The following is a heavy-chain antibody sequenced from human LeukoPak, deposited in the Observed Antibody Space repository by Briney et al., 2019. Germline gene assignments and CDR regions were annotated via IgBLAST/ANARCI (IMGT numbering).Heavy chain of an antibody. D-gene: IGHD5-24*01. V-gene: IGHV1-18*01. Sequence: ASVKVSCKASGYTFTSYGISWVRQAPGQGLEWMGWISAYNGNTNYTQMLQGRVTMTTDTSTSTAYLELRSLRSDDAAVYYCARAAQGATIDYWGQGTLLTVSS. CDR3: ARAAQGATIDY. CDR2: ISAYNGNT. J-gene: IGHJ4*02. CDR1: GYTFTSYG.